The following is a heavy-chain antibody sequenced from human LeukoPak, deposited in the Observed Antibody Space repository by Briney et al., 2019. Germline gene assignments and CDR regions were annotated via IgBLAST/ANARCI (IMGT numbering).Heavy chain of an antibody. CDR3: ARYYFWSGYLDY. CDR1: GVSISSSNSY. CDR2: IYYSGNT. V-gene: IGHV4-39*01. D-gene: IGHD3-3*01. J-gene: IGHJ4*02. Sequence: PSETLSLTCTVSGVSISSSNSYWGWIRQPPGKGLEWIGSIYYSGNTYYNASLKSQVSISIDTSKNQFSLRLTSVTAADTAVYYCARYYFWSGYLDYWGQGTLVTVSS.